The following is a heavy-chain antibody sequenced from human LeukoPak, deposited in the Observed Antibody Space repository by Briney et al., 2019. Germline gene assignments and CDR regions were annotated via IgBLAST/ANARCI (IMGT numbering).Heavy chain of an antibody. J-gene: IGHJ4*02. Sequence: TETLSLTCTVSGGSIRSYYWSWIRQPPGKGLEWIGYIYYSGSTYYNPSLTSRLSISVDTSKNQFSLKLSSVAAADTAVYYCARNYYDRSGYYRALDYWGQGTLVTVSS. CDR2: IYYSGST. CDR3: ARNYYDRSGYYRALDY. CDR1: GGSIRSYY. V-gene: IGHV4-59*12. D-gene: IGHD3-22*01.